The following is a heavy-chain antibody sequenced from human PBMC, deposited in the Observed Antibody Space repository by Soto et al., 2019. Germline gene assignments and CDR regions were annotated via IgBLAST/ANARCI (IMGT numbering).Heavy chain of an antibody. V-gene: IGHV3-33*01. Sequence: QVQVAESGGGGVRPGRSLRLSCAASGFTFSSYGMHWVRQAPGKGLEWVALVWFDGSNKYYADSVKGRFTISRDNSNNTLYLQMKSLRAEDGGVYYCARSDYYDISDSAFDIWGPGTMVTVSS. CDR1: GFTFSSYG. D-gene: IGHD3-22*01. CDR3: ARSDYYDISDSAFDI. CDR2: VWFDGSNK. J-gene: IGHJ3*02.